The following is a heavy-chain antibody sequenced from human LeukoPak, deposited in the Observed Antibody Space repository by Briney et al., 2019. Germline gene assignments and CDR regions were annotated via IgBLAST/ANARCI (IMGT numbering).Heavy chain of an antibody. CDR2: ISYDGSDK. D-gene: IGHD4-23*01. CDR3: AKDITRYDGNAVDY. J-gene: IGHJ4*02. V-gene: IGHV3-30*18. CDR1: GFTFSYYG. Sequence: PGRSLRLSCAASGFTFSYYGIHWVRQAPGKGLEWVAVISYDGSDKYYADSVKGRFTISRDNSKNTLYLQMNSLRAEDTAVYYCAKDITRYDGNAVDYWGQGTLVTVSS.